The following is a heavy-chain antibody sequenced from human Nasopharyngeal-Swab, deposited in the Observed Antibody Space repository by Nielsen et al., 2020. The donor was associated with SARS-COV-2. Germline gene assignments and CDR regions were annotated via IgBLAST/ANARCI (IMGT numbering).Heavy chain of an antibody. V-gene: IGHV1-46*01. CDR1: GYTFTNYY. D-gene: IGHD3-10*01. CDR2: INPSGGFT. Sequence: ASVKVSCKASGYTFTNYYIHWVRQAPGQGLEWVGIINPSGGFTSYAQRFQGRVTMTRDTSTSTVYMELSSLRSEDTAVYYCARDRLWFGEPLDYWGQGTLVTVSS. J-gene: IGHJ4*02. CDR3: ARDRLWFGEPLDY.